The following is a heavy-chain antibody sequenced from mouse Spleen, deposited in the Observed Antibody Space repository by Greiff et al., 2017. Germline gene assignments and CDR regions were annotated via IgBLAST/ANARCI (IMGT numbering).Heavy chain of an antibody. J-gene: IGHJ3*01. V-gene: IGHV3-6*01. D-gene: IGHD1-1*01. CDR3: ASDYGSSYWFAY. Sequence: VQLQQSGPGLVKPSQSLSLTCSVTGYSITSGYYWNWIRQFPGNKLEWMGYISYDGSNNYNPSLKNRISITRDTSKNQFFLKLNSVTTEDTATYYCASDYGSSYWFAYWGQGTLVTVSA. CDR2: ISYDGSN. CDR1: GYSITSGYY.